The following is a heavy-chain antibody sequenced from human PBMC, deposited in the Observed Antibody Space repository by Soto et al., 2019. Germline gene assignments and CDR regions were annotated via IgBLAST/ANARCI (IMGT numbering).Heavy chain of an antibody. CDR3: ARGDETVVLPGLFDF. D-gene: IGHD2-2*01. CDR1: GFTFSTYA. CDR2: ITGGDNTK. Sequence: EVQLVESGGGLVQPGGSPRLSCAASGFTFSTYAMNWVRQAPGKGLEWVSYITGGDNTKYYADSVRGRFAISRDNAKNSLYLQMNSLRAEDTAVYFCARGDETVVLPGLFDFWGQGTLVSVSS. J-gene: IGHJ4*02. V-gene: IGHV3-48*01.